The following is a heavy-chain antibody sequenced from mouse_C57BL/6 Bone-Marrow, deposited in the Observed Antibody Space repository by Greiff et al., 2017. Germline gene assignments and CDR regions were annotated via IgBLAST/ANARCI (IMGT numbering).Heavy chain of an antibody. CDR1: GYTFTSYW. CDR2: INPRNGGT. D-gene: IGHD3-2*02. J-gene: IGHJ4*01. V-gene: IGHV1-53*01. CDR3: ARSGRLYYYAMDY. Sequence: QVQLQQPGTELVKPGASVKLSCKASGYTFTSYWMHWVKQRPGQGLEWIGNINPRNGGTNYNEKFKSKATLTVDKSSSTAYMQLSSLTSEDSAVYYCARSGRLYYYAMDYWGQGTSVTVSS.